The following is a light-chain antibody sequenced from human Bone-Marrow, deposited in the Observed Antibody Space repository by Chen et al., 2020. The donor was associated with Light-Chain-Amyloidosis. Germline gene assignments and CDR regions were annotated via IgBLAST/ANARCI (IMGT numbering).Light chain of an antibody. Sequence: SYHLPQPPSVSVSPGQTPRTTCPGDDLPTKYAYWYQQKPGPAPVLVIHRDTERPSGISERFSGSSSGTTATLTISGVQAEDEADYHCQSADSSGTYEVIFGGGTKLTVL. J-gene: IGLJ2*01. CDR1: DLPTKY. V-gene: IGLV3-25*03. CDR3: QSADSSGTYEVI. CDR2: RDT.